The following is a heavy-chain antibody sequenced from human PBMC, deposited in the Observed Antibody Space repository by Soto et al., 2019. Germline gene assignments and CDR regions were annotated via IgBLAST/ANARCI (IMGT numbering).Heavy chain of an antibody. Sequence: QPGGSLRLSCAASGFTFSNFGMHWVRQAPDKGLEWVAVISNDGSIQYYAESMKGRFIISRDNSRNTLYLQMDSLRPEDTALYYCVKGITTSWYKTFDIWGQGTMVTVSS. D-gene: IGHD3-22*01. CDR3: VKGITTSWYKTFDI. CDR1: GFTFSNFG. J-gene: IGHJ3*02. CDR2: ISNDGSIQ. V-gene: IGHV3-30*18.